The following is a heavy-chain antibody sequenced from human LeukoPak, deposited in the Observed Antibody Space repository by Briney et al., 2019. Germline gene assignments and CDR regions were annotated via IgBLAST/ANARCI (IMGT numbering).Heavy chain of an antibody. J-gene: IGHJ4*02. V-gene: IGHV3-30-3*01. CDR2: ISYDGSNK. CDR3: ARDTVRHIVVMTALPDY. Sequence: PGGSLRLSCAASGFTFSSYAMHWVRQAPGKGLEWVAVISYDGSNKYYADSVKGRFTISRDNSKNTLYLQMNSLRTEDTAMYYCARDTVRHIVVMTALPDYWGQGTLVTVSS. D-gene: IGHD2-21*02. CDR1: GFTFSSYA.